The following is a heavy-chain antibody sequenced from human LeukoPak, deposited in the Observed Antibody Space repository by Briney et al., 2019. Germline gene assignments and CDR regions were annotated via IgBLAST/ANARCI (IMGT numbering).Heavy chain of an antibody. V-gene: IGHV1-2*02. CDR1: GYTFDNFY. CDR2: INGSDGST. J-gene: IGHJ4*02. CDR3: ARDEGSTYNQLDF. D-gene: IGHD1-14*01. Sequence: ASVKVSCKASGYTFDNFYIHWVRQAPGQGPEWMGWINGSDGSTKYAQKFQGRVTMTRVTAISTVYMDLSGLRPDDTAIYYCARDEGSTYNQLDFWGQGTLVTVPS.